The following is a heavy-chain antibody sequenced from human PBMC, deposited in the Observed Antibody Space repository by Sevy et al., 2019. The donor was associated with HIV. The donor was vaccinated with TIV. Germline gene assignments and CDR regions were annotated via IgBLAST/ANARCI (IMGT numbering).Heavy chain of an antibody. V-gene: IGHV5-51*01. CDR1: GFTFTTYW. D-gene: IGHD4-17*01. CDR3: ARHHASYGVTGYYYYYGLDV. CDR2: IYPDDSDT. Sequence: GESLKISCKGSGFTFTTYWIGWVRQMPGKGLEWIGIIYPDDSDTRYSPSFQGQVTISVDKSISTAYLQWSTLKASDTAVYYCARHHASYGVTGYYYYYGLDVWGQGTTVTVSS. J-gene: IGHJ6*02.